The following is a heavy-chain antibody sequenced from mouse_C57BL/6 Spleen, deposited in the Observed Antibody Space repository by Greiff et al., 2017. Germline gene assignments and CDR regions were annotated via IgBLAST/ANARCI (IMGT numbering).Heavy chain of an antibody. CDR3: SRSGIYYYGSGYEGYAMDY. D-gene: IGHD1-1*01. V-gene: IGHV1-82*01. CDR2: IYPGDGDT. Sequence: VQLQQSGPELVKPGASVKISCKASGYAFSSSWMNWVKQRPGKGLEWIGRIYPGDGDTNYNGKFKGKATLTADKSSSTAYMQLSSLTSEDSAVYFWSRSGIYYYGSGYEGYAMDYWGQGTSVTVSS. J-gene: IGHJ4*01. CDR1: GYAFSSSW.